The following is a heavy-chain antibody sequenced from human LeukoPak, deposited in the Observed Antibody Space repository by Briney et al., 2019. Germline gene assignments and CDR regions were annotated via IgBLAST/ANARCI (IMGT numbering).Heavy chain of an antibody. CDR1: GGSISSYY. CDR2: IYYTGST. CDR3: ARGGTVVNLSF. J-gene: IGHJ4*02. Sequence: PSETLSLTCTVSGGSISSYYWSWIRQPPGKGLEWIGYIYYTGSTNYNASLKSRVTISIDTSKNQFSLNLNSVTDADTAVYYCARGGTVVNLSFWGQGTLVTVSS. V-gene: IGHV4-59*01. D-gene: IGHD4-23*01.